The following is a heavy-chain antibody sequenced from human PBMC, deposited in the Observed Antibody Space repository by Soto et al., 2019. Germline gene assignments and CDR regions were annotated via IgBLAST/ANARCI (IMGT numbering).Heavy chain of an antibody. D-gene: IGHD4-4*01. CDR2: ISWNSGSI. V-gene: IGHV3-9*01. CDR1: GFTFDDYA. CDR3: AKGVYREYYYYGMDV. Sequence: EVQLVESGGGLVQPGRSLRLSCAASGFTFDDYAMHWVRQAPGKGLEWVSGISWNSGSIGYADSVKGRFTISRDNAKNSLYLQMNSLRAEDTALYYCAKGVYREYYYYGMDVWGQGTTVTVSS. J-gene: IGHJ6*02.